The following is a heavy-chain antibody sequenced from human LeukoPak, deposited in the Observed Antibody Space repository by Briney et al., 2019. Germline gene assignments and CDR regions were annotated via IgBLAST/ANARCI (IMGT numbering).Heavy chain of an antibody. CDR3: ATTSPYYYDSSGYFVD. D-gene: IGHD3-22*01. Sequence: SETLPLTCTVSGGSVSSGSYYWSWIRQPPGKGLEWIGYIYYSGSTNYNPSLKSRVTISVDTSKNQFSLKLSSVTAADTAVYYCATTSPYYYDSSGYFVDWGQGTLVTVSS. J-gene: IGHJ4*02. V-gene: IGHV4-61*01. CDR1: GGSVSSGSYY. CDR2: IYYSGST.